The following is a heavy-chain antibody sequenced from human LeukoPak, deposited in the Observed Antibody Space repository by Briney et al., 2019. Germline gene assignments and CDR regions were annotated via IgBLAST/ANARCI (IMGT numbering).Heavy chain of an antibody. D-gene: IGHD1-26*01. CDR3: AKDGTAGELLGGGGMDV. Sequence: GGSLRLSCAASGFTLDDYAMHWVRQAPGKGLEWVSGISWNSGSIGYADSVKGRFTISRDNAKNSLYLQMNSLRAEDTALYYCAKDGTAGELLGGGGMDVWGQGTTVTVSS. CDR1: GFTLDDYA. CDR2: ISWNSGSI. V-gene: IGHV3-9*01. J-gene: IGHJ6*02.